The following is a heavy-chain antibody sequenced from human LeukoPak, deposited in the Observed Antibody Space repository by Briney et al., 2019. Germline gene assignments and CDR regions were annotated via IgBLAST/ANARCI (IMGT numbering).Heavy chain of an antibody. CDR3: AKDHAGYSYNYYYCMDV. CDR1: GFTFSSYG. V-gene: IGHV3-30*02. Sequence: GGSLRLSCAASGFTFSSYGMHWVRQAPGKGLEWVAFIRYDGSNKYYADSVKGRFTISRDNSKNTLYLQMNSLRAEDTAVYYCAKDHAGYSYNYYYCMDVWGKGTTVTISS. J-gene: IGHJ6*03. D-gene: IGHD5-18*01. CDR2: IRYDGSNK.